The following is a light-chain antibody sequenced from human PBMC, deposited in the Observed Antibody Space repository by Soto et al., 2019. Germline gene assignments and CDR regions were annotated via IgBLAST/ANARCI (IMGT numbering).Light chain of an antibody. J-gene: IGLJ1*01. CDR3: GSYTGSIYV. CDR2: EVS. CDR1: SSDVGGYKF. Sequence: QSVLTQPASVSGSPGQSITISCTGTSSDVGGYKFVSWYQQHPGKAPKLMIYEVSNRPSGVSSRFSDSKSGNTESLTISGLQAEDEADYYCGSYTGSIYVFGTGTKVTVL. V-gene: IGLV2-14*01.